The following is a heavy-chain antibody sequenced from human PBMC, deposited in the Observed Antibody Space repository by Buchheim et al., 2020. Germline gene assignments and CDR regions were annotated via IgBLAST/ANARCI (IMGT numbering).Heavy chain of an antibody. CDR1: GGSISSSSW. CDR2: FYRSGTT. D-gene: IGHD4-23*01. J-gene: IGHJ4*02. V-gene: IGHV4-4*02. CDR3: AGNGGNSNFDY. Sequence: QVQLQESGPGLVKPSGTLSLTCAVSGGSISSSSWWTWVRQPPGKGLEWIGEFYRSGTTNYNLSPKSRVTISVEKSKNQFSLKLSSVTAADTAVYYCAGNGGNSNFDYWGQGTL.